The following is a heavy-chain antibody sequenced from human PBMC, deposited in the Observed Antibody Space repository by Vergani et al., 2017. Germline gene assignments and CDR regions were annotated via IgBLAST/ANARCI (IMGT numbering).Heavy chain of an antibody. CDR1: GGRGRREG. V-gene: IGHV1-69*01. CDR2: IIPIFGTA. Sequence: QVQLVQSGAEGKKRGREGKGEGKGEGGRGRREGRRGVRQGRGKGVEGRGGIIPIFGTANYAQKFQGRVTITADESTTTVYMELSSLRSEDTAVYYCARGGYSGYDYSYWYFDLWGRGTLVTVSS. J-gene: IGHJ2*01. D-gene: IGHD5-12*01. CDR3: ARGGYSGYDYSYWYFDL.